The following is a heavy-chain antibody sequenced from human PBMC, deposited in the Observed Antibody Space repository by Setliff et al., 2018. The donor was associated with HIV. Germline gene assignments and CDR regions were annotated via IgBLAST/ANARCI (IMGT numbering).Heavy chain of an antibody. D-gene: IGHD6-13*01. J-gene: IGHJ3*02. CDR1: GYTFSSYG. CDR3: TKDGLAAGARAFDI. Sequence: ASVKVSCKASGYTFSSYGISWVRQAPGQGLQWVGWISGYNGNTHYAQNVQGRVTMTTDTSTNTAYMDLRSLRSNDTAVYYCTKDGLAAGARAFDIWGQGTMVTVSS. CDR2: ISGYNGNT. V-gene: IGHV1-18*01.